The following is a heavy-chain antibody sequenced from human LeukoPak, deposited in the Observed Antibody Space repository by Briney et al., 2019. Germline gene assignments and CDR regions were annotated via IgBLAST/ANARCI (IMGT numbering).Heavy chain of an antibody. CDR3: ARHGGSLGYFDY. D-gene: IGHD1-26*01. J-gene: IGHJ4*02. CDR2: VYYSGTT. V-gene: IGHV4-59*08. Sequence: PSETLSLTCSVSGGSISTYYWSWIRQTPGKGLDWIGHVYYSGTTNYNPSLKGRVTISSDTSKNQFSLNLRSVNVADTAIYYCARHGGSLGYFDYWGQGTLVTVSS. CDR1: GGSISTYY.